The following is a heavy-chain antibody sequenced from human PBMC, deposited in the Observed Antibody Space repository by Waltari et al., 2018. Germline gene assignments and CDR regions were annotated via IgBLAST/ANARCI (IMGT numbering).Heavy chain of an antibody. Sequence: QVQLQESGPGLVKPSETLSLTCTVSGGSISSYYWSWIRQPPGKGLEWIGYIYYSGSTNYNPSLKSRVTISVDTSKNQFSLKLSSVTAADTAVYYCARADPRETGYLDYFDYWGQGTLVTVSS. V-gene: IGHV4-59*01. D-gene: IGHD3-9*01. J-gene: IGHJ4*02. CDR1: GGSISSYY. CDR2: IYYSGST. CDR3: ARADPRETGYLDYFDY.